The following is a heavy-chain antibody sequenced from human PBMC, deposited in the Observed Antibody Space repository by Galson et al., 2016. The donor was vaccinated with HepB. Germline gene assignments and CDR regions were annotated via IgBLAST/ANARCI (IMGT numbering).Heavy chain of an antibody. D-gene: IGHD4-23*01. Sequence: SVKVSCKASGYTFSNYGINWVRQAPGQGLEWMGWISAFNGNTDYAQNFQDRVTMTTDISTSTAYMELRSLRSDDTAVYYCARPTYGGFDPWGQGTLVTVSS. CDR1: GYTFSNYG. CDR3: ARPTYGGFDP. V-gene: IGHV1-18*01. CDR2: ISAFNGNT. J-gene: IGHJ5*02.